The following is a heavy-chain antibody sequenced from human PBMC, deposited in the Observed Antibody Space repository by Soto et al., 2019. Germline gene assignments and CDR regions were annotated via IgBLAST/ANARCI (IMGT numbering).Heavy chain of an antibody. CDR3: ARVNSSGWYESYFDY. CDR1: GFTFSSYA. Sequence: GGSLRLSCAASGFTFSSYAMGWVRQGPGKGLEWVAVVSIGGSTHYADSVRGRFTVSRDNSKNTLSLQMNSLRAEDTAVYYCARVNSSGWYESYFDYWGQGTLVTV. CDR2: VSIGGST. V-gene: IGHV3-23*01. D-gene: IGHD6-19*01. J-gene: IGHJ4*02.